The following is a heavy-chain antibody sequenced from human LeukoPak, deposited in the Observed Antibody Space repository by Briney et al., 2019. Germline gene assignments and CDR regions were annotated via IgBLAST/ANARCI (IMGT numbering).Heavy chain of an antibody. V-gene: IGHV1-69*02. D-gene: IGHD6-19*01. CDR1: GYTFTGYY. CDR2: IIPILGIA. Sequence: ASVKVSCKASGYTFTGYYMHWVRQAPGQGLEWMGRIIPILGIANYAQKFQGRVTITADKSTSTAYMELSSLRSEDTAVYYCARSAVAVPRDFDYWGQGTLVTVSS. CDR3: ARSAVAVPRDFDY. J-gene: IGHJ4*02.